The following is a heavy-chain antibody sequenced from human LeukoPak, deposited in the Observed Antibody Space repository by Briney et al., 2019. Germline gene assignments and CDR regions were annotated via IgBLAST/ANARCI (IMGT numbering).Heavy chain of an antibody. CDR1: GFTFGSYA. Sequence: GGSLRLSCAASGFTFGSYALNWVRQAPGKGLEWVSSITSSSSHIYYADSVKGRFTISRDNAKNSLYLQMNSLRAEDTAVYYCARGFWSGYYTGNCFDPWGQGTLVTVSS. D-gene: IGHD3-3*01. J-gene: IGHJ5*02. CDR2: ITSSSSHI. CDR3: ARGFWSGYYTGNCFDP. V-gene: IGHV3-21*01.